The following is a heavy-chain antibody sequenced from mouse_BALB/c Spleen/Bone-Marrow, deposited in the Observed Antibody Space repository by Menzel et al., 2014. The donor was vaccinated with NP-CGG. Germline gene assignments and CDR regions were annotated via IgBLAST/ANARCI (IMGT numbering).Heavy chain of an antibody. CDR3: AGDKGGILFDS. Sequence: DVKVEQSGGGLVQPGASLKLSCATSGFTFTDYYMNWVRQPPGEALEWLAFIRTKANGYTTEYSVSVEGRFTIARDNSQSILYLHMNTLRAEDSATYYCAGDKGGILFDSWGQGTPLTVSA. CDR1: GFTFTDYY. CDR2: IRTKANGYTT. V-gene: IGHV7-3*02. J-gene: IGHJ2*01.